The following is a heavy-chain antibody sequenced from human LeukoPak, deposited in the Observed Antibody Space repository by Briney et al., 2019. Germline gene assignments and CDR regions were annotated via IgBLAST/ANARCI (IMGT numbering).Heavy chain of an antibody. CDR2: INHSGRT. CDR3: ARERGDYFDY. V-gene: IGHV4-34*01. Sequence: PSETLSLTCAVYGGSFSGYYWSWIRQPPGKGLEWIGEINHSGRTNYNPSLKSRVTISVDTSKNQFSLKLSSVAAADTAVYYCARERGDYFDYWGQGTLVTVSS. J-gene: IGHJ4*02. D-gene: IGHD3-10*01. CDR1: GGSFSGYY.